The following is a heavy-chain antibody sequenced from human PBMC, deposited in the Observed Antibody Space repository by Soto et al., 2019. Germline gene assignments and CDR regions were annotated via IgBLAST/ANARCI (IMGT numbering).Heavy chain of an antibody. J-gene: IGHJ6*02. CDR1: GGTFSSYA. CDR2: IIPIVGTA. V-gene: IGHV1-69*01. CDR3: ASPYYYDSSGYKFGMDV. Sequence: QVQLVQSGAEVKKPGSSVKVSCKASGGTFSSYAISWVRQAPGQGLEWMGGIIPIVGTANYAQKFQGRVTITADESTSTAYMELSSLRSEDTAVYYCASPYYYDSSGYKFGMDVWGQGTTVTVSS. D-gene: IGHD3-22*01.